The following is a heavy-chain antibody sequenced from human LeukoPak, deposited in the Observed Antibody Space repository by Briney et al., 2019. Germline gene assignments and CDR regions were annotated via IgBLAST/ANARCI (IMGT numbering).Heavy chain of an antibody. J-gene: IGHJ3*02. V-gene: IGHV3-21*01. D-gene: IGHD1-26*01. Sequence: GGSLRLSCAASGFTFSRYSMNWVRQAPGKGLGWVASTSSSSDYTYYADSVKGRFAISRDNAKNSLYLQMNSLRAEDTAVYYCARPRRSGAYQGYAFEIWGQGTMVTVSS. CDR2: TSSSSDYT. CDR1: GFTFSRYS. CDR3: ARPRRSGAYQGYAFEI.